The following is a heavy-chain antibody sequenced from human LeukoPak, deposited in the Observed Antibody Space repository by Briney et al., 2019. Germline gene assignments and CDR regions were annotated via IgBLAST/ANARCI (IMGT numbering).Heavy chain of an antibody. J-gene: IGHJ4*02. CDR3: ARGSRVTPDH. D-gene: IGHD2-21*02. V-gene: IGHV3-74*03. CDR1: GFTFTNFW. Sequence: GGSLRLFCEASGFTFTNFWMHWVRQTPGKGPVWVSYINSDGSSLKYADSVKGRFTISRDNSKNTVHLQMNDLRAEDSAVYFCARGSRVTPDHWGQGILVTVSS. CDR2: INSDGSSL.